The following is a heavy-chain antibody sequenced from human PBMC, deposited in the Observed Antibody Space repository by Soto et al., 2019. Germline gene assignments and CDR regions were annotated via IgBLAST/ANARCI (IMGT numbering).Heavy chain of an antibody. V-gene: IGHV3-30*18. CDR1: GFMFRNYG. CDR3: VKDESLYDYYYDTSGYYGCFDY. CDR2: VSYDGSHT. J-gene: IGHJ4*02. Sequence: QVQLVESGGGVVQPGRSLRLSCAASGFMFRNYGMHWVRQPPGKGLEWVALVSYDGSHTYYADSVKGRITISRDNSKNTLYLQMNSLRAEDTAVYYCVKDESLYDYYYDTSGYYGCFDYWGQGTLVTVSS. D-gene: IGHD3-22*01.